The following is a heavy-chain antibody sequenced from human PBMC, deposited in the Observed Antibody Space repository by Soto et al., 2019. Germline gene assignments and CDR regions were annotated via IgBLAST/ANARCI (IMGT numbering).Heavy chain of an antibody. J-gene: IGHJ2*01. D-gene: IGHD3-10*01. V-gene: IGHV4-59*08. Sequence: QVQLQESGPGLVKPSETLSLTCTVSGGSINSYYWSWIRQPPGKGLEWIGYIYYSGSTNYNPSLKSRLTISVDTSKYQFSLKLSSVTAADTAVYYCARPSMVRGVIRYFDLWGRGTLVTVSS. CDR3: ARPSMVRGVIRYFDL. CDR2: IYYSGST. CDR1: GGSINSYY.